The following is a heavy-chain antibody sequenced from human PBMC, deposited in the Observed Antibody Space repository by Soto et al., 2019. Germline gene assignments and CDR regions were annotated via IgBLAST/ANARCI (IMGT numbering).Heavy chain of an antibody. CDR1: GGSFSGYF. J-gene: IGHJ3*01. V-gene: IGHV4-34*01. CDR3: ARGGSSDWQVAFDC. CDR2: VNHNGRN. Sequence: SEPLSLTCAVYGGSFSGYFWNWIRQTPGKGLEWIGKVNHNGRNNYNPSLKSRVTISLDMSKNQISLKLKSVTAADTAVYYCARGGSSDWQVAFDCWGQGTMVTVS. D-gene: IGHD6-19*01.